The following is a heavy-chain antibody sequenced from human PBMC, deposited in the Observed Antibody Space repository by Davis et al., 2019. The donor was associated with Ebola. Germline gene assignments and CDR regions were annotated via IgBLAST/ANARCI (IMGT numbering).Heavy chain of an antibody. D-gene: IGHD2-21*02. V-gene: IGHV4-39*02. CDR3: VRDPALVVTGGGWFFGL. J-gene: IGHJ2*01. CDR1: GGSIISSSYY. Sequence: SETLSLTCTVSGGSIISSSYYWAWIRQPPGKGLEWIGSIYYSGSTYYNPSLKSRVTMSVDTSKNQFSLKLTSVTAADTAVYYCVRDPALVVTGGGWFFGLWGRGTLVTVSS. CDR2: IYYSGST.